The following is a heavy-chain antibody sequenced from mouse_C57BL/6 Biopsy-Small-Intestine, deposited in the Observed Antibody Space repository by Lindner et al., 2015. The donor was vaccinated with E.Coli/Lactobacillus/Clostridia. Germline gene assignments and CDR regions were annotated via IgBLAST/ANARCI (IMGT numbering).Heavy chain of an antibody. CDR2: MNPNGGGT. Sequence: SVKVSCKASGYTFTDYYMHWVRQAPGQGPEWMGWMNPNGGGTDYAQKFQGRVTMTRDTSITTAYMELSRLRSDDTAVHYCVREERRDGYKWGRDAFDIWGQGTMVTVSS. CDR1: GYTFTDYY. V-gene: IGHV1-72*04. J-gene: IGHJ3*01. D-gene: IGHD2-3*01. CDR3: VREERRDGYKWGRDAFDI.